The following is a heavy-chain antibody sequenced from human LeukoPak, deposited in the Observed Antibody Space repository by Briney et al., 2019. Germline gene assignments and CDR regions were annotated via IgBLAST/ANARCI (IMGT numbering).Heavy chain of an antibody. CDR3: AKAGVRYYDSSGLHAFDI. D-gene: IGHD3-22*01. Sequence: SETLSLTCTVSGGSISSTSYCWGWLRQPPGTGREWIGTIYYSGSTYYNPTLKSRVTMSVDTSRNQFSLKLSSVNAADTAVYYCAKAGVRYYDSSGLHAFDIWGQGTMVTVSS. CDR1: GGSISSTSYC. J-gene: IGHJ3*02. V-gene: IGHV4-39*01. CDR2: IYYSGST.